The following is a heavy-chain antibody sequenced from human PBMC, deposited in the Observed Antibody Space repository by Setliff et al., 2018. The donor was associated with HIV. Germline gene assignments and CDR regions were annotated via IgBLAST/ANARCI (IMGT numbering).Heavy chain of an antibody. D-gene: IGHD3-9*01. CDR2: IYPGDSET. V-gene: IGHV5-51*01. J-gene: IGHJ6*03. CDR3: TRHPLRPGIAGYFYFVDV. Sequence: PGESLKISCKASGYTFTNYWIGWVRQMPGKGLEWVAIIYPGDSETRYSPSFEGQVTISVDRSINTAYLQWSSLKASDTAIYYCTRHPLRPGIAGYFYFVDVWGTGTTVTVSS. CDR1: GYTFTNYW.